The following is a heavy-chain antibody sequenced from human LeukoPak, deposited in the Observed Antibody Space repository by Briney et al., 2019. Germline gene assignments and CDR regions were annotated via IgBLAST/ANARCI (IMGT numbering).Heavy chain of an antibody. CDR3: ARGAAGYSYG. Sequence: SETLSLTCTVSGGSISSYYWSWLRQPPGKGLEWIGHIYYSGSTNYNPSLKSRVTISIDTSKNQFSLRLSSVTAADTAVYYCARGAAGYSYGWGQGTLVTVSS. D-gene: IGHD5-18*01. J-gene: IGHJ4*02. CDR2: IYYSGST. V-gene: IGHV4-59*01. CDR1: GGSISSYY.